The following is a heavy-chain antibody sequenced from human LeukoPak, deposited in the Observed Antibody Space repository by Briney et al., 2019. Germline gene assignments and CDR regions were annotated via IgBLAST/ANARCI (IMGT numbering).Heavy chain of an antibody. CDR2: IYYSGST. CDR3: ASGGSYYYYGMDV. V-gene: IGHV4-59*08. J-gene: IGHJ6*02. CDR1: GGSISSYY. D-gene: IGHD2-15*01. Sequence: KASETLSLTCTVSGGSISSYYWSWIRQPPGKGLEWIGYIYYSGSTNYNPSLKSRVTISVDTSKNQFSLKLSSVTAADTAVYYCASGGSYYYYGMDVWGQGTTVTVSS.